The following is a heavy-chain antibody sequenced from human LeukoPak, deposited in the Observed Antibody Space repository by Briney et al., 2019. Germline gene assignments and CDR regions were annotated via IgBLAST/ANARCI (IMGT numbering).Heavy chain of an antibody. CDR1: GFTFSSYS. V-gene: IGHV3-21*01. Sequence: PGGSLRLSCAASGFTFSSYSMNWVRQAPGKGLEWVSSISSSSYIYYADSVKGRFTISRDNAKNSLYLQMNSLRAEDTAVYYCARDQVDIVATDWGQGTLVTVSS. CDR2: ISSSSYI. J-gene: IGHJ4*02. CDR3: ARDQVDIVATD. D-gene: IGHD5-12*01.